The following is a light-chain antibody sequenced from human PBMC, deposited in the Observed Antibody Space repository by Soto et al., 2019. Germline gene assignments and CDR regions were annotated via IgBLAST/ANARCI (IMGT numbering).Light chain of an antibody. J-gene: IGKJ1*01. V-gene: IGKV1-5*01. Sequence: DIQMTQSPSTLSAPVGDRVTITCRASQSISSWLAWYQQKPGKAPKLLIYDASSLESGVPSRFSGSGSGTEFTLTIRSLQPDDFATYYCQQYNSYSRRTFGQGTKVDIK. CDR2: DAS. CDR1: QSISSW. CDR3: QQYNSYSRRT.